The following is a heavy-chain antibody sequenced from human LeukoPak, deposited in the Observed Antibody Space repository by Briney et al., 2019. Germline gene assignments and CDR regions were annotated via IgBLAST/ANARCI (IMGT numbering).Heavy chain of an antibody. CDR1: GFTFSTYA. CDR3: AKDGKKWQEPLES. CDR2: ISYDGSNT. V-gene: IGHV3-30-3*01. D-gene: IGHD1-14*01. Sequence: PGGSLRLSCAASGFTFSTYAMYWVRQAPGKGLEWVAVISYDGSNTYYADSVKGRFSISRDNSKNTLYLQMNSLRAEDTADYYCAKDGKKWQEPLESWGQGTLVIVSS. J-gene: IGHJ4*02.